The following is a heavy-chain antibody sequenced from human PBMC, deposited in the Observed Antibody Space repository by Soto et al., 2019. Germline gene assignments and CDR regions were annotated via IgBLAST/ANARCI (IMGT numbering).Heavy chain of an antibody. J-gene: IGHJ6*03. Sequence: GGSLRLSCAASGFTFDDYAMHWVRQAPGKGLEWVSGISWNSGSIGYADSVKGRFTISRDNAKNSLYLQMNSLRAEDTALYYCAKIGLGAILTGYSDAYYMDVWGKGTTVTVSS. D-gene: IGHD3-9*01. CDR3: AKIGLGAILTGYSDAYYMDV. CDR1: GFTFDDYA. V-gene: IGHV3-9*01. CDR2: ISWNSGSI.